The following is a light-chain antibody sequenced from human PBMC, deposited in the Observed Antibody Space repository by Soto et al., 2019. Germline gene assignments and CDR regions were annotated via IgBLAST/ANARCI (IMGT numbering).Light chain of an antibody. CDR1: QSISEW. CDR3: QQDGSYYS. CDR2: AAS. Sequence: DIQMTQSPSTLSAYVGDRVTITCRASQSISEWLAWYQQKPGKPPNILIYAASTLASGVPSRFSGSGSGTEFTLTISSLQHEDVATYCYQQDGSYYSFGQGTKVEIK. V-gene: IGKV1-5*03. J-gene: IGKJ2*03.